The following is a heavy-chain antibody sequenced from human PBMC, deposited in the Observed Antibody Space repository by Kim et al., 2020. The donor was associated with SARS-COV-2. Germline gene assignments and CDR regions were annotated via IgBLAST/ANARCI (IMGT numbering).Heavy chain of an antibody. D-gene: IGHD3-10*01. V-gene: IGHV3-23*01. J-gene: IGHJ4*02. CDR2: IGGVGTTT. Sequence: GGSLRLSCAASGFTFSSYAMSWVRQTPGKGLEWVSIIGGVGTTTYYADSVKGRFTMSRDNSKNTMYLQMNSLRAEDTALYYCAKESGRGPGPIYYWGQGT. CDR3: AKESGRGPGPIYY. CDR1: GFTFSSYA.